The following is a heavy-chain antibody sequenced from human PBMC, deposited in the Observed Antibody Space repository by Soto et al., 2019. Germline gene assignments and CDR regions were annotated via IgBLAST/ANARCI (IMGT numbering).Heavy chain of an antibody. J-gene: IGHJ6*02. CDR2: IVVASGRT. CDR1: GFDFGSFG. V-gene: IGHV1-58*02. Sequence: SVKVSCKASGFDFGSFGIQFLRQTRGRGLEWIGWIVVASGRTNYARQFQGRVAFSRDMSSTTAYMDLYDLKSDDTAVYFCSEDTPPTAIGWPVWGQGTTVTVSS. D-gene: IGHD6-19*01. CDR3: SEDTPPTAIGWPV.